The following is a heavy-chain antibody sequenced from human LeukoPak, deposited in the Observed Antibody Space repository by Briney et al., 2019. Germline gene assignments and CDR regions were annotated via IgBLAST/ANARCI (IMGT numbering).Heavy chain of an antibody. J-gene: IGHJ6*02. CDR2: INPNSGGT. V-gene: IGHV1-2*02. CDR1: GYTFTGYY. Sequence: ASVKVSCKASGYTFTGYYIHWVRQAPGQGLEWMGSINPNSGGTNYAQKFQGRVTMTRDTSISTAYMELSRLRSDDTAVYYCARFGGRTIFGVVTLDYYYGMDVWGQGTTVTVSS. D-gene: IGHD3-3*01. CDR3: ARFGGRTIFGVVTLDYYYGMDV.